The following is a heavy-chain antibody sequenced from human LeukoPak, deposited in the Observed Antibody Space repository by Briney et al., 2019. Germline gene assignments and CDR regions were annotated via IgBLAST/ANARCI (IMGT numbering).Heavy chain of an antibody. CDR3: AKDREHWLVPTGYAFDV. CDR2: VSWGGDSI. Sequence: GGSLRLSCAASGFIFDDFAMHWVRQAPGKGLEWVSGVSWGGDSIEYADSVRGRFTISRDNVNNSLYLQLNSLRPEDTAFYYCAKDREHWLVPTGYAFDVWGQGTLATVSS. CDR1: GFIFDDFA. J-gene: IGHJ3*01. V-gene: IGHV3-9*01. D-gene: IGHD6-19*01.